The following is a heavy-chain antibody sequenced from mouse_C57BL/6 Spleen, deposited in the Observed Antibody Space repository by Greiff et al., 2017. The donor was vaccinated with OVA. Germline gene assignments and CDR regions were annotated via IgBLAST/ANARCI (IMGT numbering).Heavy chain of an antibody. Sequence: QVQLQQPGAELVMPGASVKLSCKASGYTFTSYWMHWVKQRPGQGLEWIGEIDPSDSYTNYNQKFKGKSTLTVDKSSSTAYMQLSSLTSEDSAVYYCARWGYYGSSSRFYFDSWGQGTTLTVSS. CDR3: ARWGYYGSSSRFYFDS. CDR1: GYTFTSYW. J-gene: IGHJ2*01. D-gene: IGHD1-1*01. CDR2: IDPSDSYT. V-gene: IGHV1-69*01.